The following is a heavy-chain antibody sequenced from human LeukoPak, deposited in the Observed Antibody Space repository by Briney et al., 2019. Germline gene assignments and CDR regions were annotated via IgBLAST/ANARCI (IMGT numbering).Heavy chain of an antibody. CDR2: ISAYNGNT. D-gene: IGHD5/OR15-5a*01. Sequence: ASVKVSCKASGYTFTSYGISWVRQAPGQGLEWMGWISAYNGNTNYAQKLQGRVTMTTDTSTSTAYMELRSLRSDDTAVYYCARRSTASDYYYYMDVWGKGTTVTVSS. V-gene: IGHV1-18*01. CDR1: GYTFTSYG. CDR3: ARRSTASDYYYYMDV. J-gene: IGHJ6*03.